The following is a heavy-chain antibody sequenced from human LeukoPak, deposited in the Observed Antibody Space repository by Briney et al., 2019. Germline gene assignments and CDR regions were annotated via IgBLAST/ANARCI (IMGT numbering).Heavy chain of an antibody. V-gene: IGHV1-46*01. Sequence: ASVKVSCKASGYTFTSYGISWVRQAPGQGLEWMGIINPSGGDTSYAQKFQGRVTVTRDTSTSTVYMGLSSLRSEDTAVYYCARDVSDCSGGSCYSYFDYWGQGSLVTVSS. D-gene: IGHD2-15*01. CDR3: ARDVSDCSGGSCYSYFDY. J-gene: IGHJ4*02. CDR2: INPSGGDT. CDR1: GYTFTSYG.